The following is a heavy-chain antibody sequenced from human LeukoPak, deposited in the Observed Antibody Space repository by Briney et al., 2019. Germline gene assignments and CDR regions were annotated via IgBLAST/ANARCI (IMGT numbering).Heavy chain of an antibody. CDR1: GFTFSTYG. CDR2: ISYDGTNK. CDR3: ARGCGGSAACYIIDY. J-gene: IGHJ4*02. V-gene: IGHV3-30*03. D-gene: IGHD2-15*01. Sequence: PGGSLRLSCAASGFTFSTYGMHWVRQAPGKGLEWVAVISYDGTNKYYTDSVKGRFTISRDNSKNTLYLQMNSLRPEDTAVYYCARGCGGSAACYIIDYWGQGTLVTVSS.